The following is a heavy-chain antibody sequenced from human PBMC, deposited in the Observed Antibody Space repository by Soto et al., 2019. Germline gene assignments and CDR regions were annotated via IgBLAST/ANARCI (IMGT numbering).Heavy chain of an antibody. J-gene: IGHJ4*02. CDR1: GFTFRNYE. CDR3: ARENLTYPSCFDY. Sequence: ESGGGLIQPGGSLRLSCEASGFTFRNYEINWVRQAPGKGLEWISYIGSAGRTIYYADSVKGRFTISRDNAKNSLYLQMNSLRVEDTAVYYCARENLTYPSCFDYWGQGSLVTVSS. D-gene: IGHD1-20*01. V-gene: IGHV3-48*03. CDR2: IGSAGRTI.